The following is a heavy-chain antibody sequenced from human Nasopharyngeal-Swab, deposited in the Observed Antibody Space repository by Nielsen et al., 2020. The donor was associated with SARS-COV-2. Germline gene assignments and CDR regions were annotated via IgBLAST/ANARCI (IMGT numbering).Heavy chain of an antibody. J-gene: IGHJ4*02. D-gene: IGHD5/OR15-5a*01. CDR3: SRGDRSSGY. Sequence: VRQAPGKGLEWVANIKQDGSEKYYVDSVKGRFTISRDNAKNSLYLQINSLRAEDTAVYYCSRGDRSSGYWGQGTLVTVSS. V-gene: IGHV3-7*01. CDR2: IKQDGSEK.